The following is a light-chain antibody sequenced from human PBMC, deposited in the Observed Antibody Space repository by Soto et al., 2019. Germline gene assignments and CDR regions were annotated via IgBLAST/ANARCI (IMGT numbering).Light chain of an antibody. CDR1: QSISSW. CDR3: QQSYTSPFT. V-gene: IGKV1-39*01. J-gene: IGKJ3*01. Sequence: DIQMTQSPSTLSASVGDRVTITCRASQSISSWLAWYQQKPGKAPELLIYAATSLLSGVPSRFSGSGSGTDFTLTISSLQPEDSATYYCQQSYTSPFTFGPGTKVDIK. CDR2: AAT.